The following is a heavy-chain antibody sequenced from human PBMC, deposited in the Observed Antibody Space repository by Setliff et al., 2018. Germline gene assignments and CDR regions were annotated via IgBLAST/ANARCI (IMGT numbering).Heavy chain of an antibody. V-gene: IGHV4-59*01. J-gene: IGHJ2*01. Sequence: SETLSLTCTVSGGSIDSSFWNWIRQSPGKGLEWIGYKSNRGDTNSNPSLRSRLTMSVDTSKSQFSLNLTSVTAADTAVYFCARAVDSSGYFPYWYFDLWGRGALVTVSS. CDR3: ARAVDSSGYFPYWYFDL. CDR2: KSNRGDT. D-gene: IGHD3-22*01. CDR1: GGSIDSSF.